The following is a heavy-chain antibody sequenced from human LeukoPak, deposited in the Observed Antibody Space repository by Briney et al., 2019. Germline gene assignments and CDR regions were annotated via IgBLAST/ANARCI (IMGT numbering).Heavy chain of an antibody. CDR3: SDSNFQH. V-gene: IGHV3-7*01. CDR2: IKQDGGEK. CDR1: GFTFTSYH. Sequence: GGSLRLSCTASGFTFTSYHINWVRQAPGKGLEWVANIKQDGGEKSFVDSVKGRFTISRGIAKNSLYLQMNSLRPDDTAVYYCSDSNFQHWGRGTLVTVSS. J-gene: IGHJ1*01. D-gene: IGHD3/OR15-3a*01.